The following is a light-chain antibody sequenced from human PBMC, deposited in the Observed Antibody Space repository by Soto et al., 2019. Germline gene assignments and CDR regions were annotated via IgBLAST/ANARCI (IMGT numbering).Light chain of an antibody. CDR2: DVS. Sequence: QSALTQPASVSGSPGQSITISCTGTSSDVGGYNYVSWYQQHPGKAPKLMIYDVSYRPSGVSNRFSGSKSGNTASLTISGLQAEDEADYHCTSYTSSSTLEVFGGGTKLTVL. V-gene: IGLV2-14*01. J-gene: IGLJ2*01. CDR1: SSDVGGYNY. CDR3: TSYTSSSTLEV.